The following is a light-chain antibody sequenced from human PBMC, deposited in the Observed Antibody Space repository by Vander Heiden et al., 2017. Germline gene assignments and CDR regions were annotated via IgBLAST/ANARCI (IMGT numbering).Light chain of an antibody. CDR2: LGS. CDR1: QSLLHSNGYNY. Sequence: IAMTQSPLSLPVTPGEPAPISCRSSQSLLHSNGYNYLDWYLQKPGQSPQLLIYLGSNRASGVPDRFSGSGSGTDFTLKISRVEAEDVGVYYCMQALQTPNTFGQGTKLEIK. CDR3: MQALQTPNT. V-gene: IGKV2-28*01. J-gene: IGKJ2*01.